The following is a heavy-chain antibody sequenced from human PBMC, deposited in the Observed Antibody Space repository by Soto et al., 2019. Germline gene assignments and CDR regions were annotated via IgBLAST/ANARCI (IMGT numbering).Heavy chain of an antibody. CDR2: VSSAGGSK. J-gene: IGHJ4*02. Sequence: QVQLVESGGGVVQSGKSLRLSCAASGFTFNTYVMHWVRQAPGKGLEWLAFVSSAGGSKYYADSVTGRFTISRDNSQNTLHLQMNSLGPEDTAVYYCARGGGDSGYDPLDYWGQGTLVTVSS. V-gene: IGHV3-30-3*01. D-gene: IGHD5-12*01. CDR1: GFTFNTYV. CDR3: ARGGGDSGYDPLDY.